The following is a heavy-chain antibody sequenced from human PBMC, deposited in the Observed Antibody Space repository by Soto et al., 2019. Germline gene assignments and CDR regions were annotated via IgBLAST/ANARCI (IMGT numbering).Heavy chain of an antibody. D-gene: IGHD2-15*01. CDR2: IIPIFGTA. CDR1: GGTFSSYA. J-gene: IGHJ5*02. CDR3: ARDGLGYCIGGSCWFDP. V-gene: IGHV1-69*13. Sequence: SVKVSCKASGGTFSSYAISWVRQAPGQGLEWMGGIIPIFGTANYAQKFQGRVTITADESTSTAYMELSSLRSEDTAVYYCARDGLGYCIGGSCWFDPWGQGTLVTVSS.